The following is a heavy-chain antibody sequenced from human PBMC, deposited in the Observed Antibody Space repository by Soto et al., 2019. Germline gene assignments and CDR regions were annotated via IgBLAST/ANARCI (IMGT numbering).Heavy chain of an antibody. V-gene: IGHV3-7*05. Sequence: LRLSCTVSGFTFGNYWMTWVRQAPGKGLEWVANMNQNGSEKYYVDSVKGRFAISRDNAKNSLYLQMNSLSAEDTAVYYCASYRVSYAMDVWGQGTTVTVSS. J-gene: IGHJ6*02. CDR2: MNQNGSEK. CDR1: GFTFGNYW. CDR3: ASYRVSYAMDV.